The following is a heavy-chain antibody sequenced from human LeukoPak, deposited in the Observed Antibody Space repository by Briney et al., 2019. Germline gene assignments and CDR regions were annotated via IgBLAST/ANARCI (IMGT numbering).Heavy chain of an antibody. CDR3: ARALLWFGEPSHIDY. CDR2: ISGYSGNT. V-gene: IGHV1-18*01. J-gene: IGHJ4*02. D-gene: IGHD3-10*01. Sequence: ASVKVSCKAYGYTFTSYGISWVRQAPGQGLEWVGWISGYSGNTHYAQRLQGRVTMTTDTSTSTAYMELRSLRSDDTAVYYCARALLWFGEPSHIDYWGQGTLVTASS. CDR1: GYTFTSYG.